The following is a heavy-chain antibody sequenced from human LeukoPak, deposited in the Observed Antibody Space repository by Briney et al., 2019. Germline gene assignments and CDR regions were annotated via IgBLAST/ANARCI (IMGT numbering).Heavy chain of an antibody. D-gene: IGHD6-19*01. J-gene: IGHJ5*02. CDR2: ISSSSSYI. V-gene: IGHV3-21*01. CDR1: GFTFSSHG. Sequence: GRSLRLSCAASGFTFSSHGMHWVRQAPGKGLEWVSSISSSSSYIYYADSVKGRFTISRDNAKNSLYLQMNRLRAEDPAVYYCAKAAVANSNNWFDPWGQGTLVTVSS. CDR3: AKAAVANSNNWFDP.